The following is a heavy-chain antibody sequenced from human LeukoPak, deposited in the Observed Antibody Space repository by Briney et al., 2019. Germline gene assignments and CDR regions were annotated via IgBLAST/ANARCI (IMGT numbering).Heavy chain of an antibody. D-gene: IGHD5-12*01. J-gene: IGHJ4*02. CDR3: AREGRVSGYDFDC. CDR2: INSDGNSI. Sequence: GSLRLSCAASGFTFSSYWMHWVRQAPGKGLVWVSRINSDGNSITYADSVKGRFTISRDNAKNTLHLQMNSLRVEDTAVYYCAREGRVSGYDFDCWGQGTLVTVSS. V-gene: IGHV3-74*03. CDR1: GFTFSSYW.